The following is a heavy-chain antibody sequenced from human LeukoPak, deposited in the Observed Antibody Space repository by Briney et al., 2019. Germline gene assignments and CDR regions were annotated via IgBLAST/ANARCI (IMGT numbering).Heavy chain of an antibody. CDR3: AKERITVTDAEYFQH. V-gene: IGHV3-53*01. Sequence: GGSLRLSCAASGFPVSSNYMNWVRQAPGEGLEWVSVIYSGGDTYYADSVKGRFTISRDNSKNTLYLQMNSLRAEDTAVYYCAKERITVTDAEYFQHWGQGTLVTVSS. CDR2: IYSGGDT. CDR1: GFPVSSNY. D-gene: IGHD4-11*01. J-gene: IGHJ1*01.